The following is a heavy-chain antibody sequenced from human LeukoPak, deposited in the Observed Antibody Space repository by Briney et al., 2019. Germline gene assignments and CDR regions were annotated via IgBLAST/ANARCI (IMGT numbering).Heavy chain of an antibody. CDR1: GGSISTFY. CDR3: ARSPYSSSLFYYGVDL. D-gene: IGHD6-13*01. V-gene: IGHV4-59*01. CDR2: IYYSGRT. Sequence: SGTRALTWPVSGGSISTFYWSWVGRPPGRGLEGRGDIYYSGRTNYKPSLRSRVTISVDPSKPQFSLRLSSVTAADTAVYYCARSPYSSSLFYYGVDLWGKGTTVTVSS. J-gene: IGHJ6*04.